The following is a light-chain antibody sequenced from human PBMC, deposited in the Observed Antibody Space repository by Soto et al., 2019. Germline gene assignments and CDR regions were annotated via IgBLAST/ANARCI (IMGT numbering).Light chain of an antibody. CDR3: QQYNTYGT. Sequence: DYQVTQSPSTLSASVGDRVTITCRASQNIYTWLAWYQQKPGKAPKLLIYKASSLESGVPSRFSGGGFGTEFTLTISSLQPDDFATYYCQQYNTYGTFGQGTKVDIK. V-gene: IGKV1-5*03. CDR2: KAS. CDR1: QNIYTW. J-gene: IGKJ1*01.